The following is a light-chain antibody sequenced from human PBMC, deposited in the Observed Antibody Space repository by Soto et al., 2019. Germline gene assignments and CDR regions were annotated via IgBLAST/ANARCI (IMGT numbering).Light chain of an antibody. CDR3: ATWDDSLNGFYV. CDR2: RNN. J-gene: IGLJ1*01. CDR1: TSNIGSNY. V-gene: IGLV1-47*01. Sequence: QSVLTQPPSASGTPGQGVTFSCSGSTSNIGSNYVYWYQQLPGTAPKLLIYRNNQRPSGVPDRFSGSKSGTSASLAISGLRSDDEADYFCATWDDSLNGFYVFGTGTKLTVL.